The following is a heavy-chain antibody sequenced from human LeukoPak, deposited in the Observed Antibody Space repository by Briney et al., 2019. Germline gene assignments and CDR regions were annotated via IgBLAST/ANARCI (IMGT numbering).Heavy chain of an antibody. J-gene: IGHJ4*02. CDR2: IYYSGST. D-gene: IGHD3-3*01. Sequence: SETLSLTCTVSGGSISSSSYYWGWIRQPPGKGLEWIGSIYYSGSTYYNPSLKSRVTISVDTSKNQFSLKLSSVTAADTAVYYCARDHYDFWSGYAGTFDYWGQGTLVTVSS. CDR3: ARDHYDFWSGYAGTFDY. CDR1: GGSISSSSYY. V-gene: IGHV4-39*07.